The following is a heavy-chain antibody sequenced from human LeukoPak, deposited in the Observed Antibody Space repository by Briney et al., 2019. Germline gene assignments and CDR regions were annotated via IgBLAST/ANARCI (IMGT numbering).Heavy chain of an antibody. V-gene: IGHV3-23*01. CDR3: AKDWGYSYGETY. CDR1: GFTFSSYA. D-gene: IGHD5-18*01. Sequence: PGGSLRLSCAASGFTFSSYAMSWVRQAPGKGLEWVSAISGSGASTYYADSVKGRFTISRDNSKNTLYLQMNSLRAEDTAVYYCAKDWGYSYGETYWGQGTLVTVSS. J-gene: IGHJ4*02. CDR2: ISGSGAST.